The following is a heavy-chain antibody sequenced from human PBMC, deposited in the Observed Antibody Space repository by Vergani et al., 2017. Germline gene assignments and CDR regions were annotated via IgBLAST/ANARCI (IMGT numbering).Heavy chain of an antibody. D-gene: IGHD1-26*01. Sequence: QVQLVESGGGVVQPGRSLRLSCAASGFTFSSYGMHWVRQAPGKGLEWVAVISYDGSNKYYADSVKGRFTISRDNSKKTLYLQMNSLRAEDTAVYYCAKDGGGSSFDYWGQGTLVTVSS. CDR3: AKDGGGSSFDY. CDR1: GFTFSSYG. CDR2: ISYDGSNK. J-gene: IGHJ4*02. V-gene: IGHV3-30*18.